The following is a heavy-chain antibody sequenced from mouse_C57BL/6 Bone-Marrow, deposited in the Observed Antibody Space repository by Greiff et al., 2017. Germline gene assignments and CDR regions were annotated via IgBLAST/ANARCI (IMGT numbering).Heavy chain of an antibody. D-gene: IGHD4-1*01. CDR2: IYPGDGDT. CDR3: ANWGAYAMDY. Sequence: VQLQQSGPELVKPGASVKISCKASGYAFSSSWMNWVKQRPGKGLEWIGRIYPGDGDTNYNGKFKGKATLTADKSSSTAYMQLSSLTSEDSAVYVCANWGAYAMDYWGQGTSVTVSS. CDR1: GYAFSSSW. V-gene: IGHV1-82*01. J-gene: IGHJ4*01.